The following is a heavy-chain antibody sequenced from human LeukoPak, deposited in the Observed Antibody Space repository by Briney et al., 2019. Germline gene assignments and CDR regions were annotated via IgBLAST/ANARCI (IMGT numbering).Heavy chain of an antibody. CDR3: ARSYYYDSSGYLRGTYYFDY. D-gene: IGHD3-22*01. V-gene: IGHV4-59*08. J-gene: IGHJ4*02. Sequence: SETLSLTCTVSGGSISSYYWSWIRQPPGKGLEWIGYIYYSVSTNYNPSLKSRVTISVDTSKNQFSLKLSSVTAADTAVYYCARSYYYDSSGYLRGTYYFDYWGQGTLVTVSS. CDR1: GGSISSYY. CDR2: IYYSVST.